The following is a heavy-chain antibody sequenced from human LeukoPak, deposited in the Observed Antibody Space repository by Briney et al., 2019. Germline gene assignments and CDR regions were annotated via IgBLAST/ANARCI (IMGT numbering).Heavy chain of an antibody. J-gene: IGHJ6*02. CDR3: ARDRAYDFWSGYLAGYYYYGMDV. D-gene: IGHD3-3*01. Sequence: GASVKVSCKASGYTFTSYYMHWVRQAPGQGLEWMGWINPNSGGTNYAQKFQGRVTMTRDTSISTAYMELSRLRSDDTAVYYCARDRAYDFWSGYLAGYYYYGMDVWGQGTTVTVSS. CDR2: INPNSGGT. V-gene: IGHV1-2*02. CDR1: GYTFTSYY.